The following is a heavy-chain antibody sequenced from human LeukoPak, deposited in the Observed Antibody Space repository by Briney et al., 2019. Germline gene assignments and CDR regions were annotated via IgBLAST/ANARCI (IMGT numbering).Heavy chain of an antibody. Sequence: GASVKVSCKASGGTFSSYAISWVRQAPGQGLEWMGGIIPIFGTANYAQKFQGRVTITADESTSTAYMELSSLRSEDTAVYYCARGAQYYYDSSGYNFDYWGQGTLVTVSS. J-gene: IGHJ4*02. CDR2: IIPIFGTA. CDR3: ARGAQYYYDSSGYNFDY. CDR1: GGTFSSYA. D-gene: IGHD3-22*01. V-gene: IGHV1-69*13.